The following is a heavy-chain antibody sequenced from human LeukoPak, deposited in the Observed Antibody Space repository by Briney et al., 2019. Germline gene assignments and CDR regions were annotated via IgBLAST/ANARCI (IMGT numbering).Heavy chain of an antibody. D-gene: IGHD3-10*01. CDR3: ARVTFVLVRGVIIGGWFDP. CDR1: GGSISSGSYY. Sequence: SETLSLTCTVSGGSISSGSYYWSWIRQPAGTGLEWIGRIYTSGSTNYNPSLKSRVTISVDTSRNQFSLKLSSVTAADTAVYYCARVTFVLVRGVIIGGWFDPWGQGTLVTVSS. J-gene: IGHJ5*02. CDR2: IYTSGST. V-gene: IGHV4-61*02.